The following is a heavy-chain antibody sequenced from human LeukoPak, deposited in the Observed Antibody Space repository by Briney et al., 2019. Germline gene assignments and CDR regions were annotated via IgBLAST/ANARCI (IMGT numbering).Heavy chain of an antibody. CDR2: IYYSGST. CDR3: ARLTTVSWAFDI. D-gene: IGHD1-1*01. J-gene: IGHJ3*02. Sequence: SQTLSLTCTVSGGSISSGDYYWSWIRQPPGKGLEWIGYIYYSGSTYYNPPLKSRVAISVDTSKNQFSLKLSTVTAADTAVYYCARLTTVSWAFDIWGQGTMATVSS. V-gene: IGHV4-30-4*01. CDR1: GGSISSGDYY.